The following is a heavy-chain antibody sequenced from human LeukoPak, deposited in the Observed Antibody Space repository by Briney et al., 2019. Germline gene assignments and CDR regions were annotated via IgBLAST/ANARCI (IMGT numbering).Heavy chain of an antibody. Sequence: PGGSLRLSCAASGFTFSSYAMSWVRQAPGKGLEWVSAISGSAGSTYYADSVKGRFTISRDNSKNTLYLQMNSLRADDRALYYCAKGTGGYWYFDLWGRGTLVTVSS. D-gene: IGHD7-27*01. CDR1: GFTFSSYA. V-gene: IGHV3-23*01. CDR3: AKGTGGYWYFDL. J-gene: IGHJ2*01. CDR2: ISGSAGST.